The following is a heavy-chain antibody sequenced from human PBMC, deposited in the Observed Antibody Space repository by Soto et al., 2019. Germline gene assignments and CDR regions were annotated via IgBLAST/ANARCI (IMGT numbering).Heavy chain of an antibody. CDR2: IYYSGST. V-gene: IGHV4-61*08. J-gene: IGHJ4*02. CDR3: ARGYYDSSGYYSGFDY. Sequence: PSETLSLTCTVSGGSISSGGYYWSWIRQPPGKGLEWIGYIYYSGSTNYNPSLESRVTISIDTSKNQFSLKLSSVTAADTAVYYCARGYYDSSGYYSGFDYWGQGTLVTVSS. CDR1: GGSISSGGYY. D-gene: IGHD3-22*01.